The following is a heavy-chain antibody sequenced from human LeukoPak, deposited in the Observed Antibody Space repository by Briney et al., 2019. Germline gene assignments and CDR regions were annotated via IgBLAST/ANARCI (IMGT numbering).Heavy chain of an antibody. CDR2: ISAYNGNT. CDR1: GYTFTSYG. CDR3: ARYHYDSSGYYYGFEELRYYFDY. Sequence: ASVKVSCKASGYTFTSYGFNWVRQAPGQGLEWMGWISAYNGNTNYAQKLQGRVTMTTDTSTSTAYMELRSLRSDDTAVYYCARYHYDSSGYYYGFEELRYYFDYWGQGTLVTVSS. D-gene: IGHD3-22*01. V-gene: IGHV1-18*01. J-gene: IGHJ4*02.